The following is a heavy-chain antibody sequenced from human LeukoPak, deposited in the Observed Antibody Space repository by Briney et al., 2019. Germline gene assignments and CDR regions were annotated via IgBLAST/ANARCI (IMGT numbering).Heavy chain of an antibody. Sequence: PSETLSLTCTVSGGSISSYYWSWIRQPPGKGLEWIGYIYYSGSTNYNPPLKSRVTISVDTSKNQFSLKLSSVTAADTAVYYCARHSPSSYSSSSWGYYYYYGMDVWGQGTTVTVSS. CDR3: ARHSPSSYSSSSWGYYYYYGMDV. CDR2: IYYSGST. J-gene: IGHJ6*02. V-gene: IGHV4-59*08. CDR1: GGSISSYY. D-gene: IGHD6-6*01.